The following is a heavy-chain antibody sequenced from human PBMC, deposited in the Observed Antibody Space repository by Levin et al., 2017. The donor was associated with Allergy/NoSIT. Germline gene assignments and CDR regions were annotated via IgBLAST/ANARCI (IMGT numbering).Heavy chain of an antibody. V-gene: IGHV3-23*01. Sequence: PPGGSLRLSCAASGFTFSSYGMSWVRQAPGKGLEWVSAISYSGGSTYYADSVKGRFTISRDSSKNTLFLQMNSLRAEDTALYYCARIGERGFDFDYWGQGTLVTVSS. CDR3: ARIGERGFDFDY. CDR1: GFTFSSYG. D-gene: IGHD5-12*01. J-gene: IGHJ4*02. CDR2: ISYSGGST.